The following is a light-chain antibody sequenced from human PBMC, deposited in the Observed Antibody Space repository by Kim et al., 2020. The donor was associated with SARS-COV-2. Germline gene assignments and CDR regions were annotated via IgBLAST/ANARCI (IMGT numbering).Light chain of an antibody. CDR3: QQRTTWPT. CDR2: DAS. CDR1: QTVGNF. Sequence: EIVLAQSPATLSLSPGEKATLSCRASQTVGNFLAWYQQRPGQAPRLLIYDASNRATGTPARFSGSGSGTDFTLTISSLEPEDFAVYYCQQRTTWPTFGQGTKVDIK. V-gene: IGKV3-11*01. J-gene: IGKJ1*01.